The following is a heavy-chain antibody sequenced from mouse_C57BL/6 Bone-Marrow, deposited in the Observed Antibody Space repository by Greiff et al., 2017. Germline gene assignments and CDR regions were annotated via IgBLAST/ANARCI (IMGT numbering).Heavy chain of an antibody. V-gene: IGHV5-6*01. J-gene: IGHJ3*01. CDR3: ARMGGGFAY. CDR1: GFTFSSYG. Sequence: EVKLMESGGDLVKPGGSLKLSCAASGFTFSSYGMSWVRQTPDKRLEWVATISSGGSYTYYPDSVKGRFTISRDNAKNTLYLQMSSLKSEDTSMYYCARMGGGFAYWGQGTLVTVSA. CDR2: ISSGGSYT.